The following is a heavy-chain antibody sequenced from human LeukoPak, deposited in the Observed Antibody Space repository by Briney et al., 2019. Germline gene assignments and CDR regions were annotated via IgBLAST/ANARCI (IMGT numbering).Heavy chain of an antibody. J-gene: IGHJ5*02. V-gene: IGHV3-66*01. Sequence: PGGSLRLSCAASGFTVSSNYMSWVRQAPGKGLEWVSVIYSGGSTYYADSVKGRFTISRDNSKNTLYLQMNSLRAEDTAVCYCARAVGDSSGYYYNWFDPWGQGTLVTVSS. CDR3: ARAVGDSSGYYYNWFDP. CDR1: GFTVSSNY. CDR2: IYSGGST. D-gene: IGHD3-22*01.